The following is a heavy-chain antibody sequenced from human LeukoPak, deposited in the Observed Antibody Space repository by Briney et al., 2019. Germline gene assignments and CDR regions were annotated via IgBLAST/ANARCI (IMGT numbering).Heavy chain of an antibody. D-gene: IGHD3-22*01. CDR1: GFTFSSYG. CDR3: AKDLSFAYYDSRGPLFQH. Sequence: GRSLRLSCAASGFTFSSYGMHWVRQAPGKGLEWVAVRWYDGSNKYYADSVKGRFTISRDNSKNTLYLQMNSLRAEDTAVYYCAKDLSFAYYDSRGPLFQHWGQGTLVTVSS. V-gene: IGHV3-33*06. J-gene: IGHJ1*01. CDR2: RWYDGSNK.